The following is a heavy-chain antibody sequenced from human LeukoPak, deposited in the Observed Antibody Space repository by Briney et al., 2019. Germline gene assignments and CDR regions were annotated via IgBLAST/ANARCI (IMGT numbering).Heavy chain of an antibody. Sequence: SGTLSLTCTVSGGSISSYYWSWIRQPPGKGLEWIGYIYYSGSTNCNPSLKSRVTISVDTSKNQFSLKLSSVTAADTAVYYCARDINGSGSYPFDYWGQGTLVTVSS. V-gene: IGHV4-59*01. CDR2: IYYSGST. CDR3: ARDINGSGSYPFDY. J-gene: IGHJ4*02. CDR1: GGSISSYY. D-gene: IGHD3-10*01.